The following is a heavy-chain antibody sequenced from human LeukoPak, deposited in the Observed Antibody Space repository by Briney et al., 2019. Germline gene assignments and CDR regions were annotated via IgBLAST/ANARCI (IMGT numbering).Heavy chain of an antibody. Sequence: GGSLRLSCAASGFTFSSYSMNWVRQAPGKGLEWVSSISSSSSYIYYADSVKGRFTISRDNAKNSLYLQMNSLRAEDTAVYYCARDPDYGSGSYRIDIPPGFDYWGQGTLVTVSS. CDR3: ARDPDYGSGSYRIDIPPGFDY. V-gene: IGHV3-21*01. J-gene: IGHJ4*02. D-gene: IGHD3-10*01. CDR1: GFTFSSYS. CDR2: ISSSSSYI.